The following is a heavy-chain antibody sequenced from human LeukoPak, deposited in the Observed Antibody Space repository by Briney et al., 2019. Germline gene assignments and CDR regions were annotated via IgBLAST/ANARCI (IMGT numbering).Heavy chain of an antibody. CDR3: ARGIAAAYDAFDI. CDR2: ISGNSGSI. D-gene: IGHD6-13*01. CDR1: GFTFDDYA. J-gene: IGHJ3*02. V-gene: IGHV3-9*01. Sequence: PGRSLRLSCADSGFTFDDYAMHWVRQAPGKGLGWVSGISGNSGSIGSAASVRGRFTISRDNAKNSLYLQMNSLRAEDTALYYCARGIAAAYDAFDIWGQGTMVTVSS.